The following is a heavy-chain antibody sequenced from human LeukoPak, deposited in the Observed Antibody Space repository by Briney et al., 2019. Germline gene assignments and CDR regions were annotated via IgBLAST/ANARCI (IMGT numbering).Heavy chain of an antibody. D-gene: IGHD6-6*01. CDR2: ISSSDNTI. CDR1: GFSFSSYS. CDR3: ARVSSSSLFDY. V-gene: IGHV3-48*04. Sequence: PGGSLRLSCEGSGFSFSSYSMNWVRQAPGKGLEWVSYISSSDNTIYYADSVKGRFTISRDNAKNSLYLQMNSLRAEDTAVYYCARVSSSSLFDYWGQGTLVTVSS. J-gene: IGHJ4*02.